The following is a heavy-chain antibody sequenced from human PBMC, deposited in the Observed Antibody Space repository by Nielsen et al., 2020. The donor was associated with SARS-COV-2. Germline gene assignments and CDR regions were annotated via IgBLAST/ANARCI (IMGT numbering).Heavy chain of an antibody. CDR3: AREGGDYAFDY. V-gene: IGHV4-34*01. CDR1: GGSFSGYY. J-gene: IGHJ4*02. D-gene: IGHD4-17*01. CDR2: INHSGST. Sequence: GSLRLSCAVYGGSFSGYYWSWIRQPPGKGLEWIGEINHSGSTNYNPSLKSRVTISVDTSKNQFSLKLSSVTAADTAVYYCAREGGDYAFDYWGQGTLVTVSS.